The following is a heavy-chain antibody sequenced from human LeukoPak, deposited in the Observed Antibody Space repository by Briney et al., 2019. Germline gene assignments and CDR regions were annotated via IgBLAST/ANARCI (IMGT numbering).Heavy chain of an antibody. J-gene: IGHJ4*02. CDR2: IETDGSST. CDR3: ARGVRGGADRRDFDY. V-gene: IGHV3-74*01. Sequence: GGSLRLTCEASGFTFRSYWMHWVRQAPGKGLMWVSRIETDGSSTNYADSVKGRFTISRDNARNTVYLQMNSLRADDTAVYYCARGVRGGADRRDFDYWGQGTLVTVSS. D-gene: IGHD3-10*01. CDR1: GFTFRSYW.